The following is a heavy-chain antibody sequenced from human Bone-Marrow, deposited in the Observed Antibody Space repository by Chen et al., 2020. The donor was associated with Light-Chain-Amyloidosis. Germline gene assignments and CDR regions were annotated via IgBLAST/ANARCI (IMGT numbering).Heavy chain of an antibody. J-gene: IGHJ3*02. D-gene: IGHD3-16*01. Sequence: EVQLVESGGGLVKAGGSLSLSGAASGFTFSRYWMSWVRQAPGKGLEWVTNIKEDGSEKYYVDSVKGRFTISRDNAKNSVYLQMNSLKDEDTALYYCASYNGGAALNIWGQGTMVTVSS. CDR2: IKEDGSEK. CDR3: ASYNGGAALNI. V-gene: IGHV3-7*01. CDR1: GFTFSRYW.